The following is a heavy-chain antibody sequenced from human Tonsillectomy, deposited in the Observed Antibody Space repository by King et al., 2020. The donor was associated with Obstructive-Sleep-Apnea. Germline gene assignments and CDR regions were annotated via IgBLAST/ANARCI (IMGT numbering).Heavy chain of an antibody. J-gene: IGHJ6*02. CDR1: GGSISSYY. Sequence: QLQESGPGLVKPSETLSLTCTVSGGSISSYYWSWIRQPPGQGLEWIGYIYYIGSTKYNPSLQSRVTISVDMSKNQFSLKVSSLTAADTAVYYCARVGFREYGEVYYYGMDVWGQGTTVTVSS. D-gene: IGHD3-10*01. V-gene: IGHV4-59*01. CDR3: ARVGFREYGEVYYYGMDV. CDR2: IYYIGST.